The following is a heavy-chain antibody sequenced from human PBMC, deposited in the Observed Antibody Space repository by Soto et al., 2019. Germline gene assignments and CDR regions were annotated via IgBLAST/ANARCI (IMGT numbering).Heavy chain of an antibody. CDR1: GGSISSYC. V-gene: IGHV4-59*08. Sequence: PSETLSLTCTVSGGSISSYCWSWIRQPPGKGLEWIGYIYYSGSTNYNPSLKSRVTISVDTSKNQFSLKLSSVTAADTAVYYCARLNTYYYYYMDVWGKGTTVTVSS. CDR2: IYYSGST. CDR3: ARLNTYYYYYMDV. J-gene: IGHJ6*03.